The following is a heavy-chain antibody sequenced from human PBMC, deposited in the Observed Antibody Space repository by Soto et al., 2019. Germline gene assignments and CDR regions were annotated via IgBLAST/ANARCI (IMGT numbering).Heavy chain of an antibody. J-gene: IGHJ6*02. CDR3: AYLPCSGGSCYWFSFSGMDV. CDR1: GFSLSTSGVG. V-gene: IGHV2-5*02. Sequence: QITLKESGPTLVKPTQTLTLTCTFSGFSLSTSGVGVAWIRQPPGKALEWLALIYWDDDKRYRPSRESRLTISKDTSKNHVVRTMANMDSVDTATYYCAYLPCSGGSCYWFSFSGMDVWGQGTTVTVSS. D-gene: IGHD2-15*01. CDR2: IYWDDDK.